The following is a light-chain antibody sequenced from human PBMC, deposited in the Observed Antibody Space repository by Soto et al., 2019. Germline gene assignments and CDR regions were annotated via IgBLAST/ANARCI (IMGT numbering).Light chain of an antibody. Sequence: EIVLTQSPGTLSLSPGERATLSCRASQSVSSYFLAGYQRKPGRAPRLLIYGASTRSTGIPDRFSGSGSGTDFTLTISRLEPEDVAVYDCQQYGDSPITFGQGTRLEIK. CDR1: QSVSSYF. CDR2: GAS. V-gene: IGKV3-20*01. J-gene: IGKJ5*01. CDR3: QQYGDSPIT.